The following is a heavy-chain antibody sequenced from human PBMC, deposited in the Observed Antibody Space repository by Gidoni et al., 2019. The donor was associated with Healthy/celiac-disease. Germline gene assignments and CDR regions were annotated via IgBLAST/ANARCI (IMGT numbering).Heavy chain of an antibody. CDR2: ISSSGSTI. D-gene: IGHD1-26*01. J-gene: IGHJ4*02. V-gene: IGHV3-11*01. Sequence: QVQLVESGGGLVKPGGSLILSCAPSGFPSSDYYMRWTRQAPGKGLEWVSYISSSGSTIYYADSVKGRFTISRDNAKNSLYLQMNSLRAEDTAVYYCARGRDEWELLPFDYWGQGTLVTVSS. CDR1: GFPSSDYY. CDR3: ARGRDEWELLPFDY.